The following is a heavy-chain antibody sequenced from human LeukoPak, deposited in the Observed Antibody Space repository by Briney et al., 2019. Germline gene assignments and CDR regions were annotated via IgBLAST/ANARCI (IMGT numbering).Heavy chain of an antibody. J-gene: IGHJ4*02. V-gene: IGHV1-46*01. CDR2: INPSGGST. CDR3: ARVYDSTQSFDY. Sequence: ASVKVSCKASGYTFTSYYMHWVRQAPGQGLEWMGIINPSGGSTSYAQKFQGRATMTRDMSTSTVYMELSSLRSEDTAVYYCARVYDSTQSFDYWGQGTLVTVSS. CDR1: GYTFTSYY. D-gene: IGHD3-22*01.